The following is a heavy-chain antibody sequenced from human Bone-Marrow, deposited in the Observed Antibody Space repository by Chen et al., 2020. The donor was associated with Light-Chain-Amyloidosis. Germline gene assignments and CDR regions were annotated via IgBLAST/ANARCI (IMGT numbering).Heavy chain of an antibody. V-gene: IGHV5-51*01. J-gene: IGHJ3*02. D-gene: IGHD3-22*01. CDR2: IYPGDSDT. CDR3: AKTRYYYDSSGYYPPDAFDI. CDR1: GYSFTSYW. Sequence: EVQLVQSGAEVKKHGESLKISCKGSGYSFTSYWIGWVRQMPGKGLEWMGIIYPGDSDTRYSPSFQGQVTISADKSISTAYLQWSSLKASDTAMYYCAKTRYYYDSSGYYPPDAFDIWGQGTMVTVSS.